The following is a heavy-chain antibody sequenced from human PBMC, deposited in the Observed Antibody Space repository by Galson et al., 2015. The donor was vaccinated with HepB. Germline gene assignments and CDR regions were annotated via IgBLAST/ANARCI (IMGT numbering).Heavy chain of an antibody. J-gene: IGHJ4*02. CDR1: GFNFRRHW. D-gene: IGHD3-22*01. CDR2: IRDDGSEK. V-gene: IGHV3-7*03. CDR3: AREETMNDYYFDY. Sequence: SLRLSCAASGFNFRRHWMSWVRQAPGKGLEWVANIRDDGSEKYYGDSVKGRFTISRDNAQNSVFLQMNRLRADDTAVYYCAREETMNDYYFDYWGQGTLVTVSS.